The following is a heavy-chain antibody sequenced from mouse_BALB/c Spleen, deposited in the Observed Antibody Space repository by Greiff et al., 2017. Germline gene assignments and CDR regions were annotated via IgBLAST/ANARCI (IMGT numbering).Heavy chain of an antibody. CDR3: ARRSYDPYAMDY. V-gene: IGHV5-17*02. Sequence: EVKLMESGGGLVQPGGSRKLSCAASGFTFSSFGMHWVRQAPEKGLEWVAYISSGSSTIYYADTVKGRFTISRDNPKNTLFLQMTSLRSEDTAMYYCARRSYDPYAMDYWGQGTSVTVSS. CDR1: GFTFSSFG. J-gene: IGHJ4*01. CDR2: ISSGSSTI. D-gene: IGHD2-3*01.